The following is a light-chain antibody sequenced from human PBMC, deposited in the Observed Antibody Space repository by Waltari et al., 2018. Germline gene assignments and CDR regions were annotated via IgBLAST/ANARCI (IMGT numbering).Light chain of an antibody. CDR2: YDN. V-gene: IGLV1-36*01. Sequence: QSVLTQPPSVSEAPRQWVTISCSGSNSNIGNNAVNWYQKLPGKAPKLLIYYDNLLSPGVSDRFSGSKSDTSASLAISGLQSEDEAGYYCEAWDDTLNGVVFGGGTKLTVL. CDR3: EAWDDTLNGVV. J-gene: IGLJ3*02. CDR1: NSNIGNNA.